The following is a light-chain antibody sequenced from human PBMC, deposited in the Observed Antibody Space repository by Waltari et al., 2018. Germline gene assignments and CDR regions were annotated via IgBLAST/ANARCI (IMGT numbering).Light chain of an antibody. CDR3: QSYDSSLSGSV. V-gene: IGLV1-40*01. CDR1: SSNIGAGYD. CDR2: DKN. Sequence: QSVLTQPPSVSGAPGQRVTISCTGSSSNIGAGYDVHWYQQLPGTAPKLLIYDKNNRPSGLPDRFAGSKSGTSASLAITGLQAEDEADYYCQSYDSSLSGSVFGGGTKLTVL. J-gene: IGLJ2*01.